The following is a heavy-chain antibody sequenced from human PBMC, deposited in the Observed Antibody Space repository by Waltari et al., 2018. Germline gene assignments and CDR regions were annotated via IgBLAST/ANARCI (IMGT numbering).Heavy chain of an antibody. CDR3: ARVRLGDYVIST. Sequence: EVQLVESGGGLVQPGGSLRLSCAASGFTFSSYWMHWVRQVPGKGLVWVSRMNGDGTNILSADSVKCRFTISRDNAKNTLYLQMNSLRAEDTAVYYCARVRLGDYVISTWGQGTLVTVSS. J-gene: IGHJ5*02. CDR1: GFTFSSYW. CDR2: MNGDGTNI. D-gene: IGHD4-17*01. V-gene: IGHV3-74*01.